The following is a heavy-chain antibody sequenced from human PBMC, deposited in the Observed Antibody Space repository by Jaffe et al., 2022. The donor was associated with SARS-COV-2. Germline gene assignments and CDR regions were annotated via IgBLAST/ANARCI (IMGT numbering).Heavy chain of an antibody. D-gene: IGHD2-2*01. V-gene: IGHV1-3*01. CDR3: ASPRRDQLPNYYGMDV. CDR1: GYTFTSYA. Sequence: QVQLVQSGAEVKKPGASVKVSCKASGYTFTSYAMHWVRQAPGQRLEWMGWINAGNGNTKYSQKFQGRVTITRDTSASTAYMELSSLRSEDTAVYYCASPRRDQLPNYYGMDVWGQGTTVTVSS. J-gene: IGHJ6*02. CDR2: INAGNGNT.